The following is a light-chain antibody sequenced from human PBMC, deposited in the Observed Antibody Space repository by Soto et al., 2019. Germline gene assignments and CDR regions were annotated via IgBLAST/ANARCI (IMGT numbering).Light chain of an antibody. CDR3: CSYAGSSTYV. CDR1: SSDVGSYNL. J-gene: IGLJ1*01. Sequence: QSVLTQPASVSGSPGQSITSSCTGTSSDVGSYNLVSWYQQHPGKAPKLMIYEGSKRPSGVSNRFSSSKSGNTASLTISGLQAEDEADYYCCSYAGSSTYVFGTGTKVTVL. V-gene: IGLV2-23*01. CDR2: EGS.